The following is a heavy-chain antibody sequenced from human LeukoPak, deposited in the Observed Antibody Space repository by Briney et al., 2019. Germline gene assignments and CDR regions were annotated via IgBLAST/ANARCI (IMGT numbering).Heavy chain of an antibody. V-gene: IGHV3-48*04. CDR3: AREPPSAYYDILTGYYGGIDY. J-gene: IGHJ4*02. D-gene: IGHD3-9*01. CDR1: GFTFSIYA. CDR2: ISSSSSTI. Sequence: PGGSLRLSCTASGFTFSIYAMSWVRQAPGKGLEWVSYISSSSSTIYYADSVKGRFTISRDNAKNSLYLQMNSLRAEDTAVYYCAREPPSAYYDILTGYYGGIDYWGQGTLVTVSS.